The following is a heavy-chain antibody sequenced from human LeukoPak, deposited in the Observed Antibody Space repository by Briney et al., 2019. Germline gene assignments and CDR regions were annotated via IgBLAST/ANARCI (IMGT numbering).Heavy chain of an antibody. J-gene: IGHJ5*02. CDR2: ISGSGGST. Sequence: GGSLRLSCAASGFTFSSYAMSWVRQAPGKGLEWVSAISGSGGSTYYAASVKGRFTISRDNSKNTLYLQMNSLRAEDTAVYYCAKDGEPDSSSGWFDPWGQGNLVTVSS. V-gene: IGHV3-23*01. CDR1: GFTFSSYA. CDR3: AKDGEPDSSSGWFDP. D-gene: IGHD6-13*01.